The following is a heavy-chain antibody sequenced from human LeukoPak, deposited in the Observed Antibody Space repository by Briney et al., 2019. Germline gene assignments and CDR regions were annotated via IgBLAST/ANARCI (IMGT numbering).Heavy chain of an antibody. CDR2: IHNSGRT. CDR3: ARHGTISSESYFDY. V-gene: IGHV4-59*08. Sequence: SETLSLACSVSGGSVSSYYWSWIRQSPGKGLEWIGYIHNSGRTNYNPSLKSRVTGFVDTSKNQVSLRLSSVAAADTAVYYCARHGTISSESYFDYWGQGALVTVSS. CDR1: GGSVSSYY. D-gene: IGHD1-14*01. J-gene: IGHJ4*02.